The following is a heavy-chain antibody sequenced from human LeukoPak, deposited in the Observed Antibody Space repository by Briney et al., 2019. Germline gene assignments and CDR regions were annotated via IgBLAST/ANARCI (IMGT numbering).Heavy chain of an antibody. D-gene: IGHD3-9*01. CDR2: MNPNSGNT. CDR1: GYTFTSYD. CDR3: ARLSSVVRRYFDWLPIDY. V-gene: IGHV1-8*01. Sequence: GASVKVSCKASGYTFTSYDINWVRQATGQGLEWMGWMNPNSGNTGYAQKFQGRVTMTRNTSISTAYMELSSLRSDDTAVYYCARLSSVVRRYFDWLPIDYWGQGTLVTVSS. J-gene: IGHJ4*02.